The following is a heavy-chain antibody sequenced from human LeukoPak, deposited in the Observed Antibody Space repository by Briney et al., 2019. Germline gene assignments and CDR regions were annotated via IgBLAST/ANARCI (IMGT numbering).Heavy chain of an antibody. Sequence: SVKVSCKASGDTFSSYAISWVRQAPGQGLEWMGGIIPIFGTPRYAQKFQGRVTITADESTSTAYMELSSLTSEDTAVYYCASFKGYDFWSGYYGWGQGTRVTVSS. J-gene: IGHJ4*02. CDR2: IIPIFGTP. CDR1: GDTFSSYA. D-gene: IGHD3-3*01. CDR3: ASFKGYDFWSGYYG. V-gene: IGHV1-69*01.